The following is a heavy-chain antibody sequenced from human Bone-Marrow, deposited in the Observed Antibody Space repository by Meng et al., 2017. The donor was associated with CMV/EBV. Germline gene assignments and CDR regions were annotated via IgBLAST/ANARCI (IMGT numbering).Heavy chain of an antibody. D-gene: IGHD2-2*01. CDR3: ARAPVPAGLNWFDP. CDR1: GFTFDDYA. J-gene: IGHJ5*02. Sequence: SLKISCAASGFTFDDYAMHWVRQAPGKGLEWVSGISWNSGSIGYADSVKGRFTISRDNAKNSLYLQMNSLRAEDTAVYYCARAPVPAGLNWFDPWGQGTLVTVSS. CDR2: ISWNSGSI. V-gene: IGHV3-9*01.